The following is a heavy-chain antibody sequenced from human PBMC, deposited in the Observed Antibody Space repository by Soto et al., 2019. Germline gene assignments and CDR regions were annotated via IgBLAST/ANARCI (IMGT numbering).Heavy chain of an antibody. D-gene: IGHD3-22*01. V-gene: IGHV1-3*01. J-gene: IGHJ4*02. CDR2: INAINGDR. CDR3: ARSSGYFFPFDG. CDR1: GYTFGRDG. Sequence: ASVKGSCKGSGYTFGRDGMHWVRQAPGQGLEWLAWINAINGDRKYSQRFQGRLTVSRDTSANTAYLQLSSLRFEDTAVYYCARSSGYFFPFDGWGQGPLVTVSS.